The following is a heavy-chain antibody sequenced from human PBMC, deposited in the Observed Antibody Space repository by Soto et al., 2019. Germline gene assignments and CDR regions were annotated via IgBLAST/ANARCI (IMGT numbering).Heavy chain of an antibody. CDR1: GYGLSVNC. CDR3: ARNRRPPPEAAMLTGLHV. D-gene: IGHD3-16*01. CDR2: ISPKSGGS. J-gene: IGHJ6*02. Sequence: SVELSWEASGYGLSVNCGGWGRHTAGQGVEWIGWISPKSGGSNYARKFQGRVTMTRDTAISTAYMDLSRLTSDDTAVYYCARNRRPPPEAAMLTGLHVWGQGTTVTVSS. V-gene: IGHV1-2*02.